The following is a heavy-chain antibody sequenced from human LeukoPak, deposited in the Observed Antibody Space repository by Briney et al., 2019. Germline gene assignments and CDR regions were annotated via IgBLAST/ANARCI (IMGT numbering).Heavy chain of an antibody. CDR2: INPNSGGT. J-gene: IGHJ4*02. D-gene: IGHD6-19*01. CDR1: GYTFTGYY. Sequence: ASVKVSCKASGYTFTGYYMHWERQAPGQGLEWMGWINPNSGGTNYAQKFQGRVTMTRDTSISKAYMELSRLRSDDTAVYYCARVDSSGWYDFMDYWGQGTLVTVSS. CDR3: ARVDSSGWYDFMDY. V-gene: IGHV1-2*02.